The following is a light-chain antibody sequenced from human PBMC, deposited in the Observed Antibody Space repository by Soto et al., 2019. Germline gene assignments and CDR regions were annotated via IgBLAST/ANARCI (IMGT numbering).Light chain of an antibody. V-gene: IGLV2-14*01. CDR3: SSYRTSATVV. J-gene: IGLJ2*01. Sequence: QSALTQPASVSGSPGQSITISCTATSSDVGGHNLVSWYQQHPGKVPKLMIYEVANRPSRVSDRFSGSKSVNTASLTISGLQAEDEADYYCSSYRTSATVVFGGGTKLTVL. CDR1: SSDVGGHNL. CDR2: EVA.